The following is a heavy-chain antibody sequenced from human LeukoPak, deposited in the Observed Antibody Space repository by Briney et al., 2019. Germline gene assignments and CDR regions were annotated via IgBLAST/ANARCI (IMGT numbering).Heavy chain of an antibody. Sequence: PETLSLTCTVSGGSISSSSYYWGWIRQPPGKGLEWIGSIYTSGSTNYNPSLKSRVTMSVDTSKNQFSLKLSSVTAADTAVYYCARGGHYDFWSGSFDYWGQGTLVTVSS. CDR3: ARGGHYDFWSGSFDY. CDR1: GGSISSSSYY. CDR2: IYTSGST. D-gene: IGHD3-3*01. V-gene: IGHV4-39*07. J-gene: IGHJ4*02.